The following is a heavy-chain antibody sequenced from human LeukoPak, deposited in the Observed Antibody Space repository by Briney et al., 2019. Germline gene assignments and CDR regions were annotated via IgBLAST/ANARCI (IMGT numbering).Heavy chain of an antibody. CDR3: ARFMVRGLTPGAFDI. CDR2: IDPSDSYT. V-gene: IGHV5-10-1*01. CDR1: GYSFTSYW. D-gene: IGHD3-10*01. Sequence: GESLRISCKGSGYSFTSYWISWVRQMPGKGLEWMGRIDPSDSYTNYSPSFQGHVTISADKSISTAYLQWSSLKAPDTAMYYCARFMVRGLTPGAFDIWGQGTMVTVSS. J-gene: IGHJ3*02.